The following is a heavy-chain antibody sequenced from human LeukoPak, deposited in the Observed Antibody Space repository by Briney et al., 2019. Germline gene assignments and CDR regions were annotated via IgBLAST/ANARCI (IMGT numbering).Heavy chain of an antibody. D-gene: IGHD6-13*01. CDR3: ARVGVGSSWYGAFDI. J-gene: IGHJ3*02. CDR2: MNPNSGST. Sequence: ASVKVSCKASGYTFTNYDINWVRQATGQGLEWMGWMNPNSGSTGYAQKFQGRVTITRNTSISTAYMELSSLRSEDTAVYYCARVGVGSSWYGAFDIWGQGTMVAVSS. V-gene: IGHV1-8*03. CDR1: GYTFTNYD.